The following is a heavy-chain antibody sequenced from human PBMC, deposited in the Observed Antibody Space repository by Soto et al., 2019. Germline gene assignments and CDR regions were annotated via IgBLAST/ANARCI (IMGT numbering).Heavy chain of an antibody. CDR2: TYYRSKWYN. CDR1: GDSVSSNSAA. V-gene: IGHV6-1*01. Sequence: SQTLSLTCALSGDSVSSNSAAWNWIRQSPSRGLEWLGRTYYRSKWYNDYAVSVKSRITINPDTSKNQFSLQLNSVTPEDTAVYYCARGSSGWYHQGNYYFDYWGQGTLVTVSS. D-gene: IGHD6-19*01. J-gene: IGHJ4*02. CDR3: ARGSSGWYHQGNYYFDY.